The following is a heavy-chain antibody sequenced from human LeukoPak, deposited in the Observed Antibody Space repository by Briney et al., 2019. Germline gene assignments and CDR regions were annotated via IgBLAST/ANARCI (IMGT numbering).Heavy chain of an antibody. D-gene: IGHD6-19*01. CDR3: ARAGGSGWYSWFDP. CDR1: GYTFTSYD. CDR2: MNPNSGNT. V-gene: IGHV1-8*01. J-gene: IGHJ5*02. Sequence: ASVKVSCKASGYTFTSYDINWVRQATGQGLEWMGWMNPNSGNTGYAQKFRGRVTMTRNTSISTAYMELSSLRSEDTAEYYCARAGGSGWYSWFDPWGQGTLVTVSS.